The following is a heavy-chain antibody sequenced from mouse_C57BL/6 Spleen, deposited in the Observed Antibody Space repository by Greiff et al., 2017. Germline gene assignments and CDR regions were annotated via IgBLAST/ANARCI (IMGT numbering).Heavy chain of an antibody. CDR1: GFNIQTYY. CDR2: IDPENGNT. CDR3: AGRGPYYFDY. J-gene: IGHJ2*01. V-gene: IGHV14-3*01. Sequence: EVQLQQSVAELVRPGASVKLSCTASGFNIQTYYIHWMKQSPAKSLEWIGNIDPENGNTKYAPKFKGKATITVEPSSNTAYLKLSSLTSEDTANYYGAGRGPYYFDYWGQGTTRTVSS.